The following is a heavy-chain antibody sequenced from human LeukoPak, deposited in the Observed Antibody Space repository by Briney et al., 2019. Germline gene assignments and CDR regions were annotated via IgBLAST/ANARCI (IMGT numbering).Heavy chain of an antibody. V-gene: IGHV4-59*01. J-gene: IGHJ4*02. CDR2: IYYSGST. D-gene: IGHD3-10*01. CDR3: ARVHYYGSGSYSSFDY. Sequence: SETLSLTCTVCGGSISSYYWSWIRQPPGKGLEWIGYIYYSGSTNYNPSLRSRVTISVDTSKNQFSLKLSSVTAADTAVYYCARVHYYGSGSYSSFDYWGQGTLVTVSS. CDR1: GGSISSYY.